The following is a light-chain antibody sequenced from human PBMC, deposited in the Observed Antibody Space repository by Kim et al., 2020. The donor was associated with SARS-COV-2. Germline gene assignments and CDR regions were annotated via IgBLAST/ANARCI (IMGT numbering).Light chain of an antibody. V-gene: IGLV2-14*03. J-gene: IGLJ3*02. CDR3: SSFTTRSTLV. Sequence: QSALTQPASVSGSPGQSITISCTGTISNIGSYNYVSWHQQHPGKAPKLMIYDVNKRPSGISSRFSGSKSGSTASLTISGLQSEDEADYYCSSFTTRSTLVFGGETKVTVL. CDR2: DVN. CDR1: ISNIGSYNY.